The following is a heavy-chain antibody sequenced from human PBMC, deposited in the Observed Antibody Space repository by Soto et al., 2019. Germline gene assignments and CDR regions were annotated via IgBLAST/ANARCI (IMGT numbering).Heavy chain of an antibody. V-gene: IGHV4-34*01. CDR2: INHSGST. CDR1: GGSFSGYY. Sequence: QVQLQQWGAGLLKPSETLSLTCAVYGGSFSGYYWSWIRQPPGKGLEWIGEINHSGSTNYNPSLKGRVTISVETSKTQFSLKLSSVTAADTAVYYCARGRTRGVISVLFYYGMDVWGQGTTVTVSS. D-gene: IGHD3-10*01. J-gene: IGHJ6*02. CDR3: ARGRTRGVISVLFYYGMDV.